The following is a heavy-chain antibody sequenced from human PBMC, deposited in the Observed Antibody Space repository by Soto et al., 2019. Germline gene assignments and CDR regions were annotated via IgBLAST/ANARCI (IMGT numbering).Heavy chain of an antibody. J-gene: IGHJ6*02. V-gene: IGHV3-23*01. CDR1: GFTFSDYY. D-gene: IGHD4-4*01. CDR3: AKEHDYSNLPGGYYYYYGMDV. Sequence: GGSLRLSCAASGFTFSDYYMSWIRQAPGKGLEWVSAISGSGGSTYYADSVKGRFTISRDNSKDTLYLQMNSLRAEDTAVYYCAKEHDYSNLPGGYYYYYGMDVWGQGTTVTVSS. CDR2: ISGSGGST.